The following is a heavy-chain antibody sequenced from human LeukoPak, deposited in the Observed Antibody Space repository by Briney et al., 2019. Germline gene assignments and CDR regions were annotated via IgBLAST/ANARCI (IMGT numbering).Heavy chain of an antibody. CDR1: GGSFSGYY. Sequence: ETLSLTCAVYGGSFSGYYWSWIRQPPGKGLEWIGEINHSGSTNYNPSLKSRVTISVDTSKNQFSLKLSSVTAADTAVYYCARGRRTIRPYALDIWGQGTMVTVSS. V-gene: IGHV4-34*01. CDR2: INHSGST. D-gene: IGHD5-24*01. CDR3: ARGRRTIRPYALDI. J-gene: IGHJ3*02.